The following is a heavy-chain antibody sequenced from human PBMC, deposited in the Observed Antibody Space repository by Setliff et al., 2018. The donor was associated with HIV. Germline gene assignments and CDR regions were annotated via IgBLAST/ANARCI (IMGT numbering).Heavy chain of an antibody. J-gene: IGHJ4*02. CDR2: VDTRGYA. D-gene: IGHD3-10*01. Sequence: SETLSLTCTVSGVSSSSYHWSWLRQSPEKGLEWIGYVDTRGYAYSNPFFESRGTISRDMSKNQFSLRLTSVTAADTAVYYCARDSRGSGNFDFWGQGTLVTVSS. CDR1: GVSSSSYH. CDR3: ARDSRGSGNFDF. V-gene: IGHV4-4*08.